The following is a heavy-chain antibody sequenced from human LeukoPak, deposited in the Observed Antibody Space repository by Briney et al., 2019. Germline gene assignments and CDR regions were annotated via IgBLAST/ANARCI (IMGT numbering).Heavy chain of an antibody. CDR2: IWYDGSNK. V-gene: IGHV3-33*01. Sequence: GRSLRLSCAASGFTFSSYGMHWVRQAPGKGLEWVAVIWYDGSNKYYADCVKGRFTISRDNSKNTLYLQMNSLRAEGTAVYYCAASSSGYCDYWGQGTLVTVSS. CDR3: AASSSGYCDY. D-gene: IGHD3-22*01. CDR1: GFTFSSYG. J-gene: IGHJ4*02.